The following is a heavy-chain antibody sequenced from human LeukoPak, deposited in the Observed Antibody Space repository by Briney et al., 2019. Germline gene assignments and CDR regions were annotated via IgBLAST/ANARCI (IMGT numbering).Heavy chain of an antibody. CDR2: INLSSGST. V-gene: IGHV1-46*01. Sequence: ASVKVSCKASGFTFTNYYMHWVRQAPGQGLEWLGLINLSSGSTHYPQKFQDRVTMTRDTSTSTVYMELSRLRSEDTAVYYCARDLNCCEKSEDYWGQGTLVSVP. D-gene: IGHD1-1*01. CDR1: GFTFTNYY. J-gene: IGHJ4*02. CDR3: ARDLNCCEKSEDY.